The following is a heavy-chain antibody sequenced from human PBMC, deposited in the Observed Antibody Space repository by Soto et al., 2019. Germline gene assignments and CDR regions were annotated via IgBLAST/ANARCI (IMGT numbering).Heavy chain of an antibody. CDR2: ILVDGRA. D-gene: IGHD2-8*02. CDR3: AKATATGGGAFDI. J-gene: IGHJ3*02. Sequence: PGGSLRLSCAASGFICSSYDMSWVRQAPGRGLEWVSTILVDGRAFYVDSVRGRFTISRDTSKNTVYLQMNSLTAGDTALYYCAKATATGGGAFDICGQGIMVTVSS. V-gene: IGHV3-23*01. CDR1: GFICSSYD.